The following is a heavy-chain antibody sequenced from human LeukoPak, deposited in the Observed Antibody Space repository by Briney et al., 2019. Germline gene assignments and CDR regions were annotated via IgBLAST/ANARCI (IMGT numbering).Heavy chain of an antibody. V-gene: IGHV1-46*01. CDR1: GYTFTSYY. Sequence: ASVKVSCKASGYTFTSYYMHWVRQAPGQGLEWMGIINPSGGSTSYAQKFQGRVTMTRDTSTSTVYMELSSLRSEDTAVYYCARDPSSTGAAAGTDYFGYWGQGTLVTVSS. CDR2: INPSGGST. D-gene: IGHD6-13*01. J-gene: IGHJ4*02. CDR3: ARDPSSTGAAAGTDYFGY.